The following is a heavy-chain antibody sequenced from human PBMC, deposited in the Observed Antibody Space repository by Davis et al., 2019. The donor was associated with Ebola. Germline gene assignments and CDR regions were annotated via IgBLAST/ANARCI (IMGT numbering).Heavy chain of an antibody. J-gene: IGHJ4*02. Sequence: GEFLKISCKGSGYSFTSYWIGWVRQMPGKGLEWMGIIYPGDSDTRYSPSFQGQVTISADKSISTAYLQWSSLKASDTAMYYCARRLTNYDILTGYYRAYYFNYWGQGTLVTVSS. CDR1: GYSFTSYW. CDR3: ARRLTNYDILTGYYRAYYFNY. CDR2: IYPGDSDT. V-gene: IGHV5-51*01. D-gene: IGHD3-9*01.